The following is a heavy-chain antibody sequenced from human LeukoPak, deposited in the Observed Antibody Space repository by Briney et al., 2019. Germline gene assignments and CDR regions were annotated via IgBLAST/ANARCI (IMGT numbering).Heavy chain of an antibody. CDR3: ARFYDVFDP. CDR1: GGSISSYY. J-gene: IGHJ5*02. Sequence: SETLSLTCTVSGGSISSYYWSWIRQPPGKGLEWIGYIHYSGSTNYNPSLKSRVTISVDTSKNQFSLKLSSVTAADTAVYYCARFYDVFDPWGQGTLVTVSS. CDR2: IHYSGST. D-gene: IGHD5-12*01. V-gene: IGHV4-59*01.